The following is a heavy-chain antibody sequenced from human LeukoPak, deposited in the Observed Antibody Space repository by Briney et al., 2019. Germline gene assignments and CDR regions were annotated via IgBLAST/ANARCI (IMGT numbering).Heavy chain of an antibody. V-gene: IGHV3-33*01. Sequence: GGSLRLSCVVSGFTFSSYGKHWVRQAPGKGLEWVAVIWDDGGTKYYSDSVKGRFTISRDNSKSTLYLEMNSLRVEDTAVYYCAREGLTGSTNWFDSWGQGTLATVSS. D-gene: IGHD1-7*01. CDR1: GFTFSSYG. CDR2: IWDDGGTK. J-gene: IGHJ5*01. CDR3: AREGLTGSTNWFDS.